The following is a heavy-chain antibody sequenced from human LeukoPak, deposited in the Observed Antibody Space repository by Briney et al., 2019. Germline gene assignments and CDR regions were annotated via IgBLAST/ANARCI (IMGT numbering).Heavy chain of an antibody. Sequence: SETLSLTCTVSGGSIGGYYWSWIRQPPGKGLEWIGYIYYTGTTNYNPSLKSRVTISVDTSKNQFSLMLSSVTAADTAVYYCARETSTGFDYWGQGTLVTVSS. CDR1: GGSIGGYY. D-gene: IGHD4-11*01. CDR2: IYYTGTT. CDR3: ARETSTGFDY. J-gene: IGHJ4*02. V-gene: IGHV4-59*12.